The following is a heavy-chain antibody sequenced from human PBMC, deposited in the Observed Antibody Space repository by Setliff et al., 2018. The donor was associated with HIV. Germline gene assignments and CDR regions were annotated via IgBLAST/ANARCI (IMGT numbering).Heavy chain of an antibody. Sequence: PSETLSLTCVVSGYSISSDYYWGWIRQPPGEGLEWIGSISHSGITYDNPSLKSRVTISVDTSKNQISLRLSSVTAADTAVYYCARGPSLHPFPFRVFSGWYDYWGQGTLVTVSS. V-gene: IGHV4-38-2*01. D-gene: IGHD6-19*01. CDR3: ARGPSLHPFPFRVFSGWYDY. J-gene: IGHJ4*02. CDR2: ISHSGIT. CDR1: GYSISSDYY.